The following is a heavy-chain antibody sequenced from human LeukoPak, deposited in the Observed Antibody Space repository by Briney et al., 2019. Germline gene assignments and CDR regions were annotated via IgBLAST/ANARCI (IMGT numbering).Heavy chain of an antibody. J-gene: IGHJ4*02. CDR2: INPIRGGT. V-gene: IGHV1-2*02. D-gene: IGHD5-24*01. CDR1: GYTFTGYY. Sequence: ASVKVSCKASGYTFTGYYIHWVRQAPGQGLEWMGWINPIRGGTNYAEKFEGRVTTTRDTSINTAYMEVTRLTSDDTAVYYCAREDGSFDYWGQGTLVIVSS. CDR3: AREDGSFDY.